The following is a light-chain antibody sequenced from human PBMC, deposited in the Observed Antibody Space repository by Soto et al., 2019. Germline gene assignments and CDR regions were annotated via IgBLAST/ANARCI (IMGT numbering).Light chain of an antibody. CDR2: LEGSGSY. CDR3: EPLDSNTQNWV. Sequence: QLVLTQSSSASASLGSSVKLTCTLSSGHSSYIIAWHQQQPGKAPRYLMKLEGSGSYNKGSGVPDRFSGSSSGADRYLTISNLQFEDEADYYCEPLDSNTQNWVFGGGIKLTVL. J-gene: IGLJ3*02. CDR1: SGHSSYI. V-gene: IGLV4-60*02.